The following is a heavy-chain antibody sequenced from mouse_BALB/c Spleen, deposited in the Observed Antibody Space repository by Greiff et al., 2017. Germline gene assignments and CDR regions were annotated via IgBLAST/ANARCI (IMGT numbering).Heavy chain of an antibody. V-gene: IGHV3-2*02. CDR2: ISYSGST. CDR1: GYSITSDYA. CDR3: ARGDEMDY. Sequence: VQLKQSGPGLVKPSQSLSLTCTVTGYSITSDYAWNWIRQFPGNKLEWMGYISYSGSTSYNPSLKSRISITRDTSKNQFFLQLNSVTTEDTATYYCARGDEMDYWGQGTSVTVSS. J-gene: IGHJ4*01.